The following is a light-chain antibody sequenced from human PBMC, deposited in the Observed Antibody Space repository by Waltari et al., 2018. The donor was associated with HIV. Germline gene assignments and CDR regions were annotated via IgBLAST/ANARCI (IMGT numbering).Light chain of an antibody. CDR3: MIWHNSAWV. CDR2: YQSDSNK. V-gene: IGLV5-45*03. CDR1: SDINVGSYW. Sequence: QAVLTQPSSLSASRGASASLTCTLRSDINVGSYWMYWYQQKPGSPPQYLLKYQSDSNKQQGSGVPSRFSGSKHASANAGILFISGLQSQDEADYYCMIWHNSAWVFGGGTKLTVL. J-gene: IGLJ3*02.